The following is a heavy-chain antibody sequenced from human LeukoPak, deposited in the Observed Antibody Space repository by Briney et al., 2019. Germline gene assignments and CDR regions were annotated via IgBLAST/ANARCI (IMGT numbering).Heavy chain of an antibody. V-gene: IGHV1-2*02. D-gene: IGHD6-19*01. J-gene: IGHJ4*02. CDR1: GYTFTGYY. Sequence: PLASVKVSCKASGYTFTGYYMHWVRQAPGQGLEWMGWINPNSGGTNYAQKFQGRVTMTRDTSISTVYMELSRLRSDDTAVYYCARTRSGWYVGFDCWGRGTLVAVSS. CDR3: ARTRSGWYVGFDC. CDR2: INPNSGGT.